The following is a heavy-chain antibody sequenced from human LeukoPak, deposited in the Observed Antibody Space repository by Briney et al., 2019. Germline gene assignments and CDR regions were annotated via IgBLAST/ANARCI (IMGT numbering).Heavy chain of an antibody. D-gene: IGHD1-26*01. CDR1: GDSITSHY. J-gene: IGHJ4*02. Sequence: SETLSLTCTVSGDSITSHYWGWIRQPPGKGLEWIGHIYFSGTTSYNPSLKSRVTISVDTSKNQFSLNLTSLTVADTAVYYCTTRGTGRACPSGNCSSYFFDYWGQGTLVTVSS. CDR3: TTRGTGRACPSGNCSSYFFDY. CDR2: IYFSGTT. V-gene: IGHV4-59*11.